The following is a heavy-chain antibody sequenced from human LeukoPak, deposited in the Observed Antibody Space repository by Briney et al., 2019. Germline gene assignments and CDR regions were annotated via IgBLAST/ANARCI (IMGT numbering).Heavy chain of an antibody. CDR2: ISGDGGST. V-gene: IGHV3-43*02. CDR1: GFTFDDYA. Sequence: PGGPLRLSCAASGFTFDDYAMHWVRQAPGKGLEWVPLISGDGGSTYYADSAKGRFTISRDNSKNSLYLQMNSLRTEDTALYYCANEDYWGQGTLVTVSS. CDR3: ANEDY. J-gene: IGHJ4*02.